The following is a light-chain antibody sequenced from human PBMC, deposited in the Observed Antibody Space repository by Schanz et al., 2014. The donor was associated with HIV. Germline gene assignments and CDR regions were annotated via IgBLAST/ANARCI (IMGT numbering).Light chain of an antibody. CDR3: CSYTTNSPVV. J-gene: IGLJ3*02. CDR1: SSDVDAYNY. V-gene: IGLV2-8*01. Sequence: QSALTQPPSASGSPGQSVTIPCTGTSSDVDAYNYVSWYQQHPGEAPKLMIYEVSKRPSGVPDRFTGSKSGNTASLTVSGLQAEDEADYYCCSYTTNSPVVFGGGTKLTVL. CDR2: EVS.